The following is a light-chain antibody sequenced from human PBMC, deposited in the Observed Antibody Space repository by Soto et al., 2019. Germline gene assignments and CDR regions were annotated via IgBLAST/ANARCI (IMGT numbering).Light chain of an antibody. Sequence: DIVMTQSPLSLPVSPGEPASISCRSSQSLLHSNGHSYLDWYLQKPGQSPQLLIYLHSNRASGGPDRLSGSGSGTDSTLKISRVEAEDVGVYYCMQGLQTPDTFGQGTMLEIK. CDR1: QSLLHSNGHSY. V-gene: IGKV2-28*01. CDR3: MQGLQTPDT. CDR2: LHS. J-gene: IGKJ2*01.